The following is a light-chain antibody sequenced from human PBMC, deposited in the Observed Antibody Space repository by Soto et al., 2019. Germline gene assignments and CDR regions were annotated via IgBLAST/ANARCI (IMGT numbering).Light chain of an antibody. CDR3: QQIKTYPLP. Sequence: DIQLTQSPSFLSASVGDRVTITCRASQAISSYLAWYQQKPGKAPNLLIYAASTLQSGVPSRFGGRGSGTEFTLTISSLQPEDFAIYYCQQIKTYPLPFGQGTRLVIK. CDR2: AAS. V-gene: IGKV1-9*01. J-gene: IGKJ5*01. CDR1: QAISSY.